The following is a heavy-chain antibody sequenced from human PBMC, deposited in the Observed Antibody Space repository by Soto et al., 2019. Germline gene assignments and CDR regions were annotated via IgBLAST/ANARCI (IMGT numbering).Heavy chain of an antibody. J-gene: IGHJ6*02. CDR3: AREDIVVVPAAYYYYYYGMDV. Sequence: GGSLRLSCAASRFTFSSYAMHWVRQAPGKGLEWVAVISYDGRNKYYADSVKGRFTISRDNSKNTLYLQMNSLRAEDTAVYYCAREDIVVVPAAYYYYYYGMDVWGQGTTVTVSS. CDR2: ISYDGRNK. D-gene: IGHD2-2*01. CDR1: RFTFSSYA. V-gene: IGHV3-30*04.